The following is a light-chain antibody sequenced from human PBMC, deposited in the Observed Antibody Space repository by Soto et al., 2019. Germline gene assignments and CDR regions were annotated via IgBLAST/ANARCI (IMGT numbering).Light chain of an antibody. J-gene: IGKJ1*01. CDR1: QGVRHN. Sequence: DIQMTQSPSSLSASVGDRVTITCRASQGVRHNLAWFHQKPGKVPKVLIYTASTLHSGVPSRFSGSGSGTDFTLTISSLQPEDVGTYYCQEYYSAPWSFGQGTKVDIK. V-gene: IGKV1-27*01. CDR3: QEYYSAPWS. CDR2: TAS.